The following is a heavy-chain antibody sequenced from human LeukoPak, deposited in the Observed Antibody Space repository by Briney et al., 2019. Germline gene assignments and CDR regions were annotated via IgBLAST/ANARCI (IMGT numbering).Heavy chain of an antibody. J-gene: IGHJ4*02. CDR1: GGSISSSNW. V-gene: IGHV4-4*02. D-gene: IGHD3-9*01. Sequence: PSETLSLTCAVSGGSISSSNWWSWVRQPPGKGLEWIGEIYHSGSTNYNPSLKSRVTISVDKSKNQFSLKLSSVTAADTAVYYCARALFDWLSPFDYWGQGTLVTVSS. CDR2: IYHSGST. CDR3: ARALFDWLSPFDY.